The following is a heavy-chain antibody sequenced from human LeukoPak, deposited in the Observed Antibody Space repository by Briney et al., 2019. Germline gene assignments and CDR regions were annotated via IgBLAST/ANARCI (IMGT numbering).Heavy chain of an antibody. CDR3: XXDRGGYYLKYNWFDP. V-gene: IGHV3-23*01. Sequence: GGSLRLSCAASGFTFSNYAMNWVRQAPGKGLEWVSAISGSGGGTYYADSVKGRFTISRDNSKNTLYLQMNSLRAEDTAGYYXXXDRGGYYLKYNWFDPWGQGTLVTVSS. J-gene: IGHJ5*02. CDR1: GFTFSNYA. D-gene: IGHD3-22*01. CDR2: ISGSGGGT.